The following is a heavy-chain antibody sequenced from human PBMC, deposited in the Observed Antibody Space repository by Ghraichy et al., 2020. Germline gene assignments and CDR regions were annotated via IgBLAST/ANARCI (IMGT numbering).Heavy chain of an antibody. CDR1: GLSLSSDW. D-gene: IGHD3-22*01. CDR3: ARVLYVYYNDC. Sequence: GGSLRLACEASGLSLSSDWLDCVLRAPEKRLVCDAPINDDGSSTAYADYAKCRFTIARDNAKNTEYLQMNSLRAEDTAVYYCARVLYVYYNDCWGHRILVTVSS. V-gene: IGHV3-74*01. J-gene: IGHJ5*01. CDR2: INDDGSST.